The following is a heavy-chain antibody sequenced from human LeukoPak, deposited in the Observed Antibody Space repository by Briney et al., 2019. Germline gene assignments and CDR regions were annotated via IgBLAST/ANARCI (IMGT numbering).Heavy chain of an antibody. J-gene: IGHJ4*02. V-gene: IGHV4-59*01. Sequence: SETLSLTCTVSGGSISSYYWSWIRQPPGKGLEWIGYIYYSGSTNYNPSLKSRVTISVDTAKNQFSLKLSSVTAADTAVYYCARVSAAMFFFFDYWGQGTLVTVSS. CDR3: ARVSAAMFFFFDY. CDR2: IYYSGST. D-gene: IGHD2-2*01. CDR1: GGSISSYY.